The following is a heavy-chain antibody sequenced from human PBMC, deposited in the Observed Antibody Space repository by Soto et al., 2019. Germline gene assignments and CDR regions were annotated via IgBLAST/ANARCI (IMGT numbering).Heavy chain of an antibody. CDR1: GLPFSDYY. CDR3: AKDLFSAAGDFDC. J-gene: IGHJ4*02. V-gene: IGHV3-11*01. CDR2: ISPTNGFTK. D-gene: IGHD6-13*01. Sequence: GGSLRLSCAASGLPFSDYYMSWIRQAPGKGLEWISYISPTNGFTKFYADSVKGRFTISRENAKNSLYLQMDSLRAEDTAVYYCAKDLFSAAGDFDCWGQGTLVTVS.